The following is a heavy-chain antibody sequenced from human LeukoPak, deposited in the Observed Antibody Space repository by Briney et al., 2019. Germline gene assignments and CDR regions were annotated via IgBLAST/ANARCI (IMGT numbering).Heavy chain of an antibody. D-gene: IGHD1-1*01. V-gene: IGHV3-48*03. CDR3: ARATVRLFDF. Sequence: PGGSLRLSCAASGFTFSSYEMNWVDQAPGKGLEWVSYISSSGSTIFYADSVKGRFTISRDDAKKSLYLQMNSLRAEDTAAYYCARATVRLFDFWGQGTLVTVSS. CDR1: GFTFSSYE. CDR2: ISSSGSTI. J-gene: IGHJ4*02.